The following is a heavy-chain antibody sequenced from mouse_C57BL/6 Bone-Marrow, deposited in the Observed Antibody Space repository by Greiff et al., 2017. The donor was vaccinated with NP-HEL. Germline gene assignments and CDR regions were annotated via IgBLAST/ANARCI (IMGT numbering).Heavy chain of an antibody. V-gene: IGHV5-12*01. J-gene: IGHJ4*01. CDR2: ISNGGGST. D-gene: IGHD1-1*01. CDR1: GFTFSDYY. Sequence: EVQVVESGGGLVQPGGSLKLSCAASGFTFSDYYMYWVRQTPEKRLEWVAYISNGGGSTYYPDTVKGRFTISRDNAKNTLYLQMSRLKSEDTAMYYCARQGLSTVVGMDYWGQGTSVTVSS. CDR3: ARQGLSTVVGMDY.